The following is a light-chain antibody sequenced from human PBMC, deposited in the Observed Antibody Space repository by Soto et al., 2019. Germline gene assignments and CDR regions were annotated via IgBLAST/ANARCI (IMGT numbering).Light chain of an antibody. Sequence: QSALTQPRSVSGSPGQSVTISCTGTSSDVGGYNYVSWYQQHPGKAPKLMIYDVSKRPSGVPDRFSGSKSGTSGTLDITGLQTGDEADYYCATWDGSLPAEVFGGGTKVTVL. CDR2: DVS. CDR1: SSDVGGYNY. V-gene: IGLV2-11*01. CDR3: ATWDGSLPAEV. J-gene: IGLJ2*01.